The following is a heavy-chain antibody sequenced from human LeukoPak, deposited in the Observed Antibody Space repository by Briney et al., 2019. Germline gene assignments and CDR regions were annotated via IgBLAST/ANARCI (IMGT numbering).Heavy chain of an antibody. CDR1: GFTFSNYE. V-gene: IGHV3-48*03. Sequence: GGSLRLSCAASGFTFSNYEFNCVRQAPGKGLEWVSYISSSGRNIYYADSVKGRFTISRDNAKNSLYLQMNSLRAEDTAVYYCARDRVQRWSKDYWGQGTLVTVSS. CDR2: ISSSGRNI. J-gene: IGHJ4*02. D-gene: IGHD5-18*01. CDR3: ARDRVQRWSKDY.